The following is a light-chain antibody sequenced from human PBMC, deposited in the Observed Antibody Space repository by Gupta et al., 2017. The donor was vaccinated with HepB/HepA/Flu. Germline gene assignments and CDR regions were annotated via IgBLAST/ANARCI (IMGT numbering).Light chain of an antibody. V-gene: IGKV3-20*01. J-gene: IGKJ1*01. CDR3: QQDGSSPRT. CDR1: QSVSSSY. Sequence: EIVLTQSPGTLSLSPGERATLSCRASQSVSSSYLAWYQQKPGQAPRLLIYGASSRATGIPDRFSGSGSGTDFTLTFSRLEPEDFAVYYCQQDGSSPRTFGQGTKVEIK. CDR2: GAS.